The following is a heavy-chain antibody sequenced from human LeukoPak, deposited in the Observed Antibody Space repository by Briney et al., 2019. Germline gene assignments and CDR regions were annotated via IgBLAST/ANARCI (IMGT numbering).Heavy chain of an antibody. CDR1: GYTFTIYG. J-gene: IGHJ4*02. CDR3: AKDRAVAMIGGIDY. D-gene: IGHD5-12*01. Sequence: ASVTVSCTASGYTFTIYGISWVRQAPGRGLEWRGWISAYNGNTNYAQKLQGRVTMTTDTSTSTAYMELRSLRSDDTAVYYCAKDRAVAMIGGIDYWGQGTLVTVSS. V-gene: IGHV1-18*01. CDR2: ISAYNGNT.